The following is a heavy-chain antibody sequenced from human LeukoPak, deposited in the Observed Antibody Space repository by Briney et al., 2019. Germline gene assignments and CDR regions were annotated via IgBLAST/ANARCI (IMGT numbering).Heavy chain of an antibody. CDR2: INGNSGSI. V-gene: IGHV3-9*01. D-gene: IGHD6-19*01. J-gene: IGHJ4*02. CDR1: GFKFNNYA. CDR3: ANARYSGGWDFFDS. Sequence: GGSLRLSCTASGFKFNNYAMHWVRQAPGKGLEWVSGINGNSGSIGYADSVKGRFTISRDNAKNSLYLQMNSLRPEDTALYYCANARYSGGWDFFDSWGKGNLVTVSS.